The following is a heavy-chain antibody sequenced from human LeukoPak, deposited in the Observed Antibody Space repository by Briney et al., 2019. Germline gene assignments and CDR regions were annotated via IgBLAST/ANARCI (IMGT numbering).Heavy chain of an antibody. CDR1: GYTFNSYD. J-gene: IGHJ3*02. CDR2: MNRNSCDT. Sequence: ASVKVSCKASGYTFNSYDINWVRHGTGQGLEWMGWMNRNSCDTDYAQKFQGRVTMTWNTAISTAYMELSRLKSEDTAVYYCARGQSGSYYAFWNDVFDIWGQETMVTVSS. CDR3: ARGQSGSYYAFWNDVFDI. D-gene: IGHD1-26*01. V-gene: IGHV1-8*01.